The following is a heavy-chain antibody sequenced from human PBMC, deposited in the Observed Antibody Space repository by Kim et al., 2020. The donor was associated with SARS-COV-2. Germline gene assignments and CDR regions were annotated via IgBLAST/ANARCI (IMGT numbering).Heavy chain of an antibody. V-gene: IGHV3-7*01. CDR1: GFTFSSYW. CDR2: IKQDGSEK. Sequence: GGSLRLSCAASGFTFSSYWMSWVRQAPGKGLEWVANIKQDGSEKYYVDSVKGRFTISRDNAKNSLYLQMNSLRAEDTAVYYCARDPLTYYYDSSGHYYEYYVDYWGQGTLVTVSS. CDR3: ARDPLTYYYDSSGHYYEYYVDY. J-gene: IGHJ4*02. D-gene: IGHD3-22*01.